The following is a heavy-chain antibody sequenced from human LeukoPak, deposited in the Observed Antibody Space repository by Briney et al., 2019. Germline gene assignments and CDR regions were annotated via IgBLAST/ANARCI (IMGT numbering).Heavy chain of an antibody. J-gene: IGHJ4*02. Sequence: SQTLSLTCAVSGDSVSSNSAAWNWIRQSPSRGLEWLGRTYYRSKWYTDYAVSMKSRIIINPDTSKNQFSLQLNSVTPEDTAVYYCAREETAVDMFSHWGQGTLVTVSS. CDR3: AREETAVDMFSH. V-gene: IGHV6-1*01. CDR1: GDSVSSNSAA. CDR2: TYYRSKWYT. D-gene: IGHD5-18*01.